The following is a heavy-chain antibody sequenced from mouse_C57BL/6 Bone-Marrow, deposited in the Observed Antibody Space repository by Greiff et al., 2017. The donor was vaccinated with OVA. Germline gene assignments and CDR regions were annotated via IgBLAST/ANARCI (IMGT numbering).Heavy chain of an antibody. Sequence: VKLQQSGAELVRPGTSVKMSCKASGYTFTNYWIGWAKQRPGHGLEWIGDIYPGGGYTNYNEKFKGKATLTADKSSSTAYMQFSSLTSEDSAIYYCAREGFITTVVAHWYFDVWGTGTTVTVSS. CDR1: GYTFTNYW. CDR2: IYPGGGYT. D-gene: IGHD1-1*01. J-gene: IGHJ1*03. CDR3: AREGFITTVVAHWYFDV. V-gene: IGHV1-63*01.